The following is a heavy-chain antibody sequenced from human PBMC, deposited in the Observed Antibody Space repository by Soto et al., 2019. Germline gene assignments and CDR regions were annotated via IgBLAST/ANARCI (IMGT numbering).Heavy chain of an antibody. Sequence: GGSLRLSCAASGFTFSSYGMHWVRQAPGKGLEWVAVISYDGSNKYYADSVKGRFTISRDNSKNTLYLQMNSLRAEDTAVYYCAKDRSSILIAAATYGMDVWGQGNTVTVSS. J-gene: IGHJ6*02. D-gene: IGHD6-13*01. CDR2: ISYDGSNK. CDR3: AKDRSSILIAAATYGMDV. V-gene: IGHV3-30*18. CDR1: GFTFSSYG.